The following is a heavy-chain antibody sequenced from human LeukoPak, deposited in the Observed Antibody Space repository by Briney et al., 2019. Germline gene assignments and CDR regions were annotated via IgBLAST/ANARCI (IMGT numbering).Heavy chain of an antibody. CDR2: ISGSGGST. V-gene: IGHV3-23*01. CDR3: AKGVTPTNFDY. Sequence: GGSLRLSCAASGFTFSSYAMSWVRQAPGEGLERGSAISGSGGSTYYADSAKGRFPISRDNSRNTLYLQMNSLRAEDRPVHYGAKGVTPTNFDYWGQGTPVTVSS. D-gene: IGHD2-21*02. CDR1: GFTFSSYA. J-gene: IGHJ4*02.